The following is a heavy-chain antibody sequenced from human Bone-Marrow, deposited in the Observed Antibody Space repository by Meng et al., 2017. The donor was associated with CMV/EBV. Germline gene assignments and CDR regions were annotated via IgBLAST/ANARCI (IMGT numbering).Heavy chain of an antibody. CDR1: GFTFSGYS. J-gene: IGHJ4*02. Sequence: GGSLRLSCRASGFTFSGYSMYWVRQAPGKGLEWVAVVSYDGRNKYYADSVKGRFTISRDNSKSSLYLQMNSLRPEDTAVYYCARDIRSYPTGVHFWGQGTRVTGSS. D-gene: IGHD3-10*01. CDR2: VSYDGRNK. V-gene: IGHV3-30*03. CDR3: ARDIRSYPTGVHF.